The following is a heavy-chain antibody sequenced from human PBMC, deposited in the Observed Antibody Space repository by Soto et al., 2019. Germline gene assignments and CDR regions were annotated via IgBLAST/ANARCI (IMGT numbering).Heavy chain of an antibody. D-gene: IGHD3-22*01. CDR3: ARVQDPGGPNMIFKY. CDR1: GFTFRSSP. V-gene: IGHV3-23*01. Sequence: PGGSLRLSCAVSGFTFRSSPMSWVRRAPGKGLEWVSAINGGDDSEHYVDSVRGRFTITRDNSKNLLHLQMNSLRVEDTAVYYCARVQDPGGPNMIFKYWGQGTMVTVSS. CDR2: INGGDDSE. J-gene: IGHJ4*02.